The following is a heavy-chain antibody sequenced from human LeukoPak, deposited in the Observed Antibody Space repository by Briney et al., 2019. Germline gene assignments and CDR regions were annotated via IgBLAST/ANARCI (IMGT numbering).Heavy chain of an antibody. CDR3: AKPSGSYRNFDY. CDR2: ISGEGGST. D-gene: IGHD1-26*01. CDR1: GFTFDDYA. J-gene: IGHJ4*02. Sequence: GGSLRLSCAASGFTFDDYAMHWVRQAPGKGLEWVSLISGEGGSTYYADSVKGRFTISRENSKNSLYLQMNSLRTEDTALYYCAKPSGSYRNFDYWGQGTLVTVSS. V-gene: IGHV3-43*02.